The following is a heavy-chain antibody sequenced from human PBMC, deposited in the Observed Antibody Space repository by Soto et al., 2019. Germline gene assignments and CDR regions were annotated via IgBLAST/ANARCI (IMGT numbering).Heavy chain of an antibody. D-gene: IGHD3-22*01. CDR1: WDSISSGYY. CDR2: IFHSGSS. J-gene: IGHJ4*02. Sequence: PSETVSRTCVVSWDSISSGYYWGWIRHPPWKGLEWIGTIFHSGSSYYNPSLKSRVSISVATSKNQVSLKLSSVTAEDTAVYYCARDPRVLTSRSVAGSSAHPGGGCVHWGKGTMVTVSS. CDR3: ARDPRVLTSRSVAGSSAHPGGGCVH. V-gene: IGHV4-38-2*01.